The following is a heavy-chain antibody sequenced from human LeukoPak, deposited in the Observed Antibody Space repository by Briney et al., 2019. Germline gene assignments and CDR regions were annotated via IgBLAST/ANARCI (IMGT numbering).Heavy chain of an antibody. CDR1: GYTFTSYD. V-gene: IGHV1-8*01. D-gene: IGHD3-10*01. CDR2: MNPNSGNT. CDR3: ARDGVLLWFGEFHNWFDP. J-gene: IGHJ5*02. Sequence: ASVKVSCKASGYTFTSYDINWVRQATGQGLEWMGWMNPNSGNTGYAQKFQGRVTMTRNTSISTAYMELSRLRSDDTAVYYCARDGVLLWFGEFHNWFDPWGQGTLVTVSS.